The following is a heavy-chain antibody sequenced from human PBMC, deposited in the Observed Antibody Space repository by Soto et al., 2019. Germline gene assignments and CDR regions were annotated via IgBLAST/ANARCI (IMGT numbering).Heavy chain of an antibody. CDR2: IDPSDSYT. D-gene: IGHD2-15*01. CDR3: ARINGCSGGSCPLVYYYGMDV. CDR1: GYSFTSYW. V-gene: IGHV5-10-1*01. J-gene: IGHJ6*02. Sequence: PGESLKISCKGSGYSFTSYWISWVRQMPGKGLEWMGRIDPSDSYTNYSPSFQGHVTISADKSISTAYLQWSSLKASDTAMYYCARINGCSGGSCPLVYYYGMDVWGQGTTVTVSS.